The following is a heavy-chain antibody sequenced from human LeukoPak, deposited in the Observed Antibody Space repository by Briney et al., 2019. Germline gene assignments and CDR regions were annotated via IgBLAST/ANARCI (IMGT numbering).Heavy chain of an antibody. D-gene: IGHD5-12*01. CDR1: GGSISSNSYT. V-gene: IGHV4-61*02. CDR2: IYTTGST. J-gene: IGHJ6*03. CDR3: ARDRGRYSGYDYYYYYYMDV. Sequence: TSETLSLTCTVSGGSISSNSYTWSWIRQPAGKGLEWIGRIYTTGSTNYNPSLKSRVTISIDTSKNQFSLKLTSVTAADTAVYYCARDRGRYSGYDYYYYYYMDVWGKGTTVTISS.